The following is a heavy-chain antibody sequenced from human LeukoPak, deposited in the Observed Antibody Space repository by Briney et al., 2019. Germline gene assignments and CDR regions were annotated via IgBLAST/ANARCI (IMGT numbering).Heavy chain of an antibody. Sequence: GESLKISCKGSGYSFTNYWIGWVRQMPGKGLEWMGAIYPGDSDTRYSPSFQGQVTISADKSISTAHLQWSSLKASDTAMYYCARHRYCTSTACFDMGGYWGQGTLVTVSS. CDR3: ARHRYCTSTACFDMGGY. J-gene: IGHJ4*02. CDR2: IYPGDSDT. V-gene: IGHV5-51*01. CDR1: GYSFTNYW. D-gene: IGHD2-2*01.